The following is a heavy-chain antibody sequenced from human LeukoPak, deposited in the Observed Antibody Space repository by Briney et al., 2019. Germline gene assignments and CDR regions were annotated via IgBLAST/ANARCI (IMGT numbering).Heavy chain of an antibody. D-gene: IGHD3-22*01. J-gene: IGHJ5*02. V-gene: IGHV3-66*01. CDR2: IYSGGRT. Sequence: GGSLRLSCAASGFTVSSNYMHWVRQAPGKGLEWVSVIYSGGRTYYAESVKGRFTISRDSSTNTLFLQMNSLRAEDTAIYYCARDLVVAGLVPWGQGTPVLVSS. CDR1: GFTVSSNY. CDR3: ARDLVVAGLVP.